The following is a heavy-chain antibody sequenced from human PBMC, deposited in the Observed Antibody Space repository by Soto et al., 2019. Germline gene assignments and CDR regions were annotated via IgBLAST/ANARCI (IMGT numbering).Heavy chain of an antibody. J-gene: IGHJ5*02. CDR3: AREQRTGYSSSWYPRHRWFDP. CDR2: INHSGST. D-gene: IGHD6-13*01. CDR1: GGSFSWYY. V-gene: IGHV4-34*01. Sequence: SETLALSCAVYGGSFSWYYWSGIREPPGKGLEWIGEINHSGSTNYSPSLKSRVTISVDTSKNQFSLKLSSVTAADTAVYYCAREQRTGYSSSWYPRHRWFDPWGQGTLVTVSS.